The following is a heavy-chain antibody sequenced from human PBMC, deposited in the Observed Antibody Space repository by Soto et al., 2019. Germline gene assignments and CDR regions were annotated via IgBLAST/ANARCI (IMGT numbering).Heavy chain of an antibody. D-gene: IGHD3-3*01. CDR1: GFTFSNAW. J-gene: IGHJ4*02. V-gene: IGHV3-15*07. CDR3: TTDSFGLRFLEWLIG. Sequence: GGSLRLSCAASGFTFSNAWMNWVRQAPGKGLEWVGRIKSKTDGGTKDYAAPVKGRFTISRDDSKNTLYLQMNSLKTEDTAVYYCTTDSFGLRFLEWLIGWGQGTLVTVSS. CDR2: IKSKTDGGTK.